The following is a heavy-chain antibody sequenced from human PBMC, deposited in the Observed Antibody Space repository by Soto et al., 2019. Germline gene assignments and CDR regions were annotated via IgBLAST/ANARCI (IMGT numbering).Heavy chain of an antibody. CDR1: VFTFSSYA. J-gene: IGHJ6*02. V-gene: IGHV3-30-3*01. Sequence: GXYRRLSCAASVFTFSSYAIHWVRQAPGKGLEWVAVISYDGSNKYYADSVKGRFTISRDNSKNTLYLQMNSLRAEDTAVYYCARANVDIVAKIRRASYYYGMDVWGQGTTVTVSS. D-gene: IGHD5-12*01. CDR2: ISYDGSNK. CDR3: ARANVDIVAKIRRASYYYGMDV.